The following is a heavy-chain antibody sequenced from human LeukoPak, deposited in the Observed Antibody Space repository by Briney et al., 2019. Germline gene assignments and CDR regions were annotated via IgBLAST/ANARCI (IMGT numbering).Heavy chain of an antibody. CDR2: IWYDGSKK. Sequence: SGGSLRLSCAASGFTFSSYGMHWVRQAPGKGLEWVALIWYDGSKKYYADSVKGRFTISRDNSKNTLDLQVNSLRAEDTAVYYCARDWGFRLGSWGQGTLVTVSS. V-gene: IGHV3-33*01. CDR1: GFTFSSYG. D-gene: IGHD3-16*01. CDR3: ARDWGFRLGS. J-gene: IGHJ5*02.